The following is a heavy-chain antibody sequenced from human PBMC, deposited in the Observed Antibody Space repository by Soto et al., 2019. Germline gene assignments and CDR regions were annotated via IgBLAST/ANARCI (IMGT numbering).Heavy chain of an antibody. CDR3: ARDNGAKHISNGTDV. CDR1: GFTFSSYG. CDR2: IWYDEGTE. J-gene: IGHJ6*04. D-gene: IGHD2-21*01. Sequence: GGSLRLSCVASGFTFSSYGMHWVRQAPGKGLERVALIWYDEGTEYYADSVKGRFTISRDNSTTTLYMQMNILRAEHTAVYYCARDNGAKHISNGTDVCDNGTMVILAS. V-gene: IGHV3-33*01.